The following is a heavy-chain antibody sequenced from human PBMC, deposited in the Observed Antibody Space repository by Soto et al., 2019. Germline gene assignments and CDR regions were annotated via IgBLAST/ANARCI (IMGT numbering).Heavy chain of an antibody. CDR3: ARDSSGWYGLYGMDV. D-gene: IGHD6-19*01. Sequence: QVQLVESGGGVVQPGRSLRLSCAASGFTFSRYSMNWVRQAPGKGLEWVAEISYDGGNKNYPDSVSGRFTISRDNSKNTLYLQMNSLRGEDTAVYYCARDSSGWYGLYGMDVWGQGTTVTVSS. J-gene: IGHJ6*02. CDR1: GFTFSRYS. V-gene: IGHV3-30-3*01. CDR2: ISYDGGNK.